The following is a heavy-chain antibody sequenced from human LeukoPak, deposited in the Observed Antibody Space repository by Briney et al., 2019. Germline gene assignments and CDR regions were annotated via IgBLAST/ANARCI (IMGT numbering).Heavy chain of an antibody. Sequence: ASVRVSCKASGYTFTSYDINWVRQATGQGLEWMGWMNPTSGNTGYAQKFQGRVTITRNTSISTVYLELNSLGSEDTAVYYCARGRTDYYDSSGSFPALGYWGQGTLVTVSS. V-gene: IGHV1-8*03. J-gene: IGHJ4*02. CDR1: GYTFTSYD. CDR3: ARGRTDYYDSSGSFPALGY. D-gene: IGHD3-22*01. CDR2: MNPTSGNT.